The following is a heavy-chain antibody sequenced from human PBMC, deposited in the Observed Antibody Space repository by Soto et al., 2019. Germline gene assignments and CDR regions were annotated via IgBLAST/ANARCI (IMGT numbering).Heavy chain of an antibody. CDR1: VTVTSNY. CDR3: ARDTVAVAGKDY. V-gene: IGHV3-66*01. D-gene: IGHD6-19*01. CDR2: IYSAGST. Sequence: EVQLVESGGGLVQPGGSLRLSCAASVTVTSNYMTWVRQAPGKGLEWVSVIYSAGSTYYADSVKGRFTISRDNSGNTLYLQMNGLRAEDTAVYYCARDTVAVAGKDYWGQGTLVTVSS. J-gene: IGHJ4*02.